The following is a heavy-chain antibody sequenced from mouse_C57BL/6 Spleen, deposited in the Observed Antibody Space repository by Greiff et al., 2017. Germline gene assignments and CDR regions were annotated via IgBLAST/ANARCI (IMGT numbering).Heavy chain of an antibody. J-gene: IGHJ4*01. CDR2: ISSGSSTI. V-gene: IGHV5-17*01. CDR3: ARFYYGSSYGGYAMDY. Sequence: EVQGVESGGGLVKPGGSLKLSCAASGFTFSDYGMHWVRQAPEKGLEWVAYISSGSSTIYYADTVKGRFTISRDNAKNTLFLQMTSLRSEDTAMYYCARFYYGSSYGGYAMDYWGQGTSVTVSS. CDR1: GFTFSDYG. D-gene: IGHD1-1*01.